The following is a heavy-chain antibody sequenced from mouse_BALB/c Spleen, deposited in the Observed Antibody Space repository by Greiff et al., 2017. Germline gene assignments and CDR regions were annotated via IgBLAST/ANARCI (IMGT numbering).Heavy chain of an antibody. J-gene: IGHJ1*01. CDR3: AKHALIYYGSSRDWYFDV. V-gene: IGHV2-6-5*01. CDR1: GFSLTDYG. Sequence: VKLVESGPGLVAPSQSLSITCTVSGFSLTDYGVSWIRQPPGKGLEWLGVIWGGGSTYYNSALKSRLSISKDNSKSQVFLKMNSLQTDDTAMYYCAKHALIYYGSSRDWYFDVWGAGTTVTVSS. CDR2: IWGGGST. D-gene: IGHD1-1*01.